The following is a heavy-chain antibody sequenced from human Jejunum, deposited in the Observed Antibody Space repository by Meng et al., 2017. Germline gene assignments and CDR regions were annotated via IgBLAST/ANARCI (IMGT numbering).Heavy chain of an antibody. CDR3: TRIRAYHDDSSGYYDY. CDR1: GFTFSSYD. J-gene: IGHJ4*02. Sequence: GGSLRLSCEASGFTFSSYDVSWVRQAPGKGLEWISYISRSDDTKYYADSVKGRFTISRDNAKNTLYLQMNSLRAEDTAVYYCTRIRAYHDDSSGYYDYWGQGNMVTVSS. CDR2: ISRSDDTK. D-gene: IGHD3-22*01. V-gene: IGHV3-48*03.